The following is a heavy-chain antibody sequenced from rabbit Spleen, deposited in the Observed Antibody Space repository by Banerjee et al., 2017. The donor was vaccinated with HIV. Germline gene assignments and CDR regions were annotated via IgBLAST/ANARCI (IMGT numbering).Heavy chain of an antibody. Sequence: QSLEESGGDLVKPGASLTLTCKASGFDFNSNWVCWVRQAPGKGLEWMACIYAPASGDTDYANWATGRFTISKTSSTTVTLQMTSLTAADTATYFCARDLAGVIGWNFNLWGPGTLVTVS. D-gene: IGHD4-1*01. CDR2: IYAPASGDT. CDR1: GFDFNSNW. V-gene: IGHV1S40*01. J-gene: IGHJ4*01. CDR3: ARDLAGVIGWNFNL.